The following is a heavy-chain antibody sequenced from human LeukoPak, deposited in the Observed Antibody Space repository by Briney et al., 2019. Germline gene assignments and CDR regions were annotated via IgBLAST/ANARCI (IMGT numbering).Heavy chain of an antibody. CDR1: GGSISSYY. CDR2: IYYSGST. Sequence: SQTLSLTCTVSGGSISSYYWSWIRQPPGKGLEWIGYIYYSGSTNYNPSLKSRVTISVDTSKNQFSLKLSSVTAADTAVYYCASLAVAAYTGADYWGQGTLVTVSS. V-gene: IGHV4-59*01. J-gene: IGHJ4*02. CDR3: ASLAVAAYTGADY. D-gene: IGHD6-19*01.